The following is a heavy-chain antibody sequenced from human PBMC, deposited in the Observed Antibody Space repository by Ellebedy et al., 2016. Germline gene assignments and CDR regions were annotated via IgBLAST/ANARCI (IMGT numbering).Heavy chain of an antibody. CDR3: ATTPRAGSWGGFDI. V-gene: IGHV5-51*01. CDR2: IYPGDSDNSDT. J-gene: IGHJ3*02. Sequence: GGSLRLSCKGSGYSFTTYWIGWVRQMPGKGLEWMGIIYPGDSDNSDTKYSASFQGQVTMSADKSITTTYLQWSGLKPSDTAMYYCATTPRAGSWGGFDIWGQGTMVTVSS. D-gene: IGHD1-26*01. CDR1: GYSFTTYW.